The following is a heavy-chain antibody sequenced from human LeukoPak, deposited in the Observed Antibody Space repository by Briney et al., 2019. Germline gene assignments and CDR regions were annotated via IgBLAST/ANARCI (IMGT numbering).Heavy chain of an antibody. D-gene: IGHD2-15*01. Sequence: GRSLRLSCAASGFTFSSYAMHWVRQAPGKGLEWVAVISYDGSNRYYADSVKGRFTISRDNSKNTLYLQMNSLRAEDTAVYYCARDREGYCSGGSCYLLDYWGQGTLVTVSS. CDR3: ARDREGYCSGGSCYLLDY. V-gene: IGHV3-30-3*01. J-gene: IGHJ4*02. CDR1: GFTFSSYA. CDR2: ISYDGSNR.